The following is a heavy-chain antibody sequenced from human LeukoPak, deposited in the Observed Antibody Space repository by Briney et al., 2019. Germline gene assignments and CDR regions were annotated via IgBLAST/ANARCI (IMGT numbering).Heavy chain of an antibody. D-gene: IGHD2-2*01. Sequence: SETLSLTFTVSGGSISSYYWSWIRQPAGKGLEWIGRIYTSGSTNYNPSLKSRVTMSVDTSKNQFSLKLSSVTAADTAVYYCARDVPHLPAAKYYYYGMDVWGQGTTVTVSS. CDR3: ARDVPHLPAAKYYYYGMDV. CDR1: GGSISSYY. CDR2: IYTSGST. V-gene: IGHV4-4*07. J-gene: IGHJ6*02.